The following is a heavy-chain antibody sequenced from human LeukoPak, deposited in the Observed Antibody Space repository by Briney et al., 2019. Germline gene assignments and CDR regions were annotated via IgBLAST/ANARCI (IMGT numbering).Heavy chain of an antibody. V-gene: IGHV3-23*01. CDR1: GFTLSTYN. Sequence: PGGSLRLSCAASGFTLSTYNMNWVRQAPGKGLEWVSTIIGGAATTYYADSVKGRFTISRDNSKNTLYLQMNSLRAEDTAVYYCAKDRTRSSSSWYFDYWGQGTLVTVSS. J-gene: IGHJ4*02. CDR2: IIGGAATT. CDR3: AKDRTRSSSSWYFDY. D-gene: IGHD6-13*01.